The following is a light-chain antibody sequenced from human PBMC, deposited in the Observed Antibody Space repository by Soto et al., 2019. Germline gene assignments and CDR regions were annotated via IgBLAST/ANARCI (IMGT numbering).Light chain of an antibody. CDR2: GAS. CDR1: QSVSRSY. V-gene: IGKV3-20*01. CDR3: QHYGSSPPYT. Sequence: EIVLTQSPGTLSLSPGERATLSCRASQSVSRSYLAWYQQRPGQAPRLLIYGASTRATGIPDRFSGSGSGTDFTLTISRLEPEDFAVYYCQHYGSSPPYTFGQGTKLEIK. J-gene: IGKJ2*01.